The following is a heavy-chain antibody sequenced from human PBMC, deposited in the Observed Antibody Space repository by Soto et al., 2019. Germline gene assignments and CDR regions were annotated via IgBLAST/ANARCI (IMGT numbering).Heavy chain of an antibody. J-gene: IGHJ6*02. D-gene: IGHD6-19*01. CDR1: GFTFSSYG. V-gene: IGHV3-30*18. CDR2: ISYDGSNK. CDR3: AKGVQWLVYYYYGMDV. Sequence: GGSLRLSCAASGFTFSSYGMHWVRQAPGKGLEWVAVISYDGSNKYYADSVKGRFTISRDNSKNTLYLQMNSLRAEDTAVYYCAKGVQWLVYYYYGMDVWGQGTTVTVSS.